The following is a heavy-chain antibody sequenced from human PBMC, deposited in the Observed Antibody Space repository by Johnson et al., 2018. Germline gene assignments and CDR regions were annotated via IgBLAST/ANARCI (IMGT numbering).Heavy chain of an antibody. Sequence: VRLVESGGGLVKPGRSLRLSCTASGFTFGDYVMSWFRQAPGEGLEGVGFISRKTYGATPEYAAPVKGRSIISRDDSKNIASLQMNSLKTEDTAVYYCTRDLNAVVVSAHPYMDVWGQGTTVTVS. CDR1: GFTFGDYV. J-gene: IGHJ6*02. D-gene: IGHD2-2*01. CDR2: ISRKTYGATP. V-gene: IGHV3-49*05. CDR3: TRDLNAVVVSAHPYMDV.